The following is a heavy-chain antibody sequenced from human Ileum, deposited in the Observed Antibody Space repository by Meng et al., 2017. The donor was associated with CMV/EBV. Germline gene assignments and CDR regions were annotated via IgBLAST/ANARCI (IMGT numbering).Heavy chain of an antibody. CDR3: ARDTGRRYYYGSGSSNWFDP. CDR1: FSSYA. CDR2: LSYAGTTT. D-gene: IGHD3-10*01. V-gene: IGHV3-30*04. J-gene: IGHJ5*02. Sequence: FSSYARHWVRQAPGKGLEWVAVLSYAGTTTYYAASVKRRFTISRDNSKNTLYLQMNSLRAEDTAVYYCARDTGRRYYYGSGSSNWFDPWGQGTLVTVSS.